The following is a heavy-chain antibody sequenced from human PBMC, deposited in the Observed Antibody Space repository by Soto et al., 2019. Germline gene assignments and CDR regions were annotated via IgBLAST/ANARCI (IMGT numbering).Heavy chain of an antibody. CDR3: ARKPGRAFDI. J-gene: IGHJ3*02. Sequence: GGSLKISCKASGYSFTTYWIGWVRQVPGKGPEWMGIIYPSDSDTGYSPSVQGQFTVSTDNSNNTFYLQLDSLKAADTAVYYCARKPGRAFDIWGQGTMVTVSS. CDR1: GYSFTTYW. V-gene: IGHV5-51*01. CDR2: IYPSDSDT.